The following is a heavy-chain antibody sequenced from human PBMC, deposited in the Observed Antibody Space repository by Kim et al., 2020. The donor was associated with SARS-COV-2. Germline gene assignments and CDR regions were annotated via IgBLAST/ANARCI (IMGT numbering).Heavy chain of an antibody. CDR1: GGSIRSYY. V-gene: IGHV4-59*01. Sequence: SETLSLTCTVSGGSIRSYYWSWIRQLPGKGLEWIGYIYYSGSTNYNPSLKSRVTISVDTSKNQFSLKLSSVTAADTAVYYCARGGGSYYRVFDYWGQGTLVTVSS. CDR3: ARGGGSYYRVFDY. D-gene: IGHD1-26*01. J-gene: IGHJ4*02. CDR2: IYYSGST.